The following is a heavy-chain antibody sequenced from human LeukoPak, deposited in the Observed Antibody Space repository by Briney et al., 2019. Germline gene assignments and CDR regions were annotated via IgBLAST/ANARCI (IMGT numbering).Heavy chain of an antibody. CDR2: IIPILGIA. D-gene: IGHD3-22*01. Sequence: GASVKVSCKASGGTFSSYAISWVRQAPGQGLEWMGRIIPILGIANYAQKFQGRVTITADKSTSTAYMELSSLRSEDTAVYYCARDYPSLPDMIVVVTAFGPWGQGTLVTVSS. CDR1: GGTFSSYA. CDR3: ARDYPSLPDMIVVVTAFGP. J-gene: IGHJ5*02. V-gene: IGHV1-69*04.